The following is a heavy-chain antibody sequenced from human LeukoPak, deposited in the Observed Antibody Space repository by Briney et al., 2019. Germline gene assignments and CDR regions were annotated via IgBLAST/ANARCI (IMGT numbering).Heavy chain of an antibody. D-gene: IGHD6-19*01. CDR2: INPNSGGT. CDR3: ARSGSSGARAHFQH. CDR1: GYTFTGYY. Sequence: GASVKVSCKASGYTFTGYYMHWVRQAPGQGLEWMGWINPNSGGTNYAQKFQGRVTMTRDTSISTAYMELSRLRSDDTAVYYCARSGSSGARAHFQHWGQCTLVTVYS. J-gene: IGHJ1*01. V-gene: IGHV1-2*02.